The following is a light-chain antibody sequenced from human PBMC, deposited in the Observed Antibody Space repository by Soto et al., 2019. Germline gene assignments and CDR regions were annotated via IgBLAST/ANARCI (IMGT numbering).Light chain of an antibody. CDR3: QQYNTYSPT. CDR2: DAS. J-gene: IGKJ1*01. Sequence: DIQMTQSPSTLSGSVGDRVSITCRASQSISTWLAWYQQKRGKAPKVLIFDASSLESGVPSRFSGSGSGTEFTLTISSLQPDDFATYYCQQYNTYSPTFGQGTKVDIK. V-gene: IGKV1-5*01. CDR1: QSISTW.